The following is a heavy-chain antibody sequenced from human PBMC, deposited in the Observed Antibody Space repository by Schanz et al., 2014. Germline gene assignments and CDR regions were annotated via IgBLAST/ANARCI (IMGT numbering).Heavy chain of an antibody. Sequence: EVQLLESGGGLVQPGGSLRLSCLASGFAFSSYAMTWVRQAPGMGLEWVSAISGSGGSTYYADSVKGRFTISRDNSKTTHYLQMSSLREETTAVYCCTKGRFGELSAFDIWGQGTMVTVSS. CDR2: ISGSGGST. CDR1: GFAFSSYA. J-gene: IGHJ3*02. V-gene: IGHV3-23*01. D-gene: IGHD3-10*01. CDR3: TKGRFGELSAFDI.